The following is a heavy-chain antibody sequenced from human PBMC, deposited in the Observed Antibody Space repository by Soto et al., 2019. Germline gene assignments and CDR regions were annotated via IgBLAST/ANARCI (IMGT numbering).Heavy chain of an antibody. V-gene: IGHV3-23*01. CDR2: ISGSGGGT. Sequence: PGGSLRLSCAASGFTFSSYAMSWVCQAPGKGLEWVSSISGSGGGTYYADSVKGRFTFSRDNSKNTLYLQMNSLRAEDTAVYYCAKFGMATTKRSPPYYIDYWGQGALVTVSS. D-gene: IGHD1-1*01. CDR3: AKFGMATTKRSPPYYIDY. CDR1: GFTFSSYA. J-gene: IGHJ4*02.